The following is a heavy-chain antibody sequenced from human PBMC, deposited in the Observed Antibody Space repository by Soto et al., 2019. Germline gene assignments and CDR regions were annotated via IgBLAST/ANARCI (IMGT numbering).Heavy chain of an antibody. CDR1: GFTVSNSY. J-gene: IGHJ4*02. Sequence: GGSLRLSCAASGFTVSNSYMTWVRRAPGKGLEWVSYISGGGSTHYAESVKGRFIISRDTSKNTLYLEMNSLRAGDTAVYYCGTSYGNAWYTYWGQGTQVTVSS. D-gene: IGHD6-13*01. CDR3: GTSYGNAWYTY. V-gene: IGHV3-66*01. CDR2: ISGGGST.